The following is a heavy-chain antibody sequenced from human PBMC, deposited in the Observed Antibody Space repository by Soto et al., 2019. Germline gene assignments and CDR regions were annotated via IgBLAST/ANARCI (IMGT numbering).Heavy chain of an antibody. CDR1: GGSISSYF. CDR2: IYASGTT. V-gene: IGHV4-4*07. J-gene: IGHJ3*02. Sequence: QVQLQESGPGLVRPSETLSLTCTVSGGSISSYFWSWIRQPAGKGLEWIGRIYASGTTHYNPSLKSRVTMSADTSKNQFALRLSSVTAADTAMYYCAINILVVRGVLSYDAFDIWGQGTKVTVSS. D-gene: IGHD3-10*01. CDR3: AINILVVRGVLSYDAFDI.